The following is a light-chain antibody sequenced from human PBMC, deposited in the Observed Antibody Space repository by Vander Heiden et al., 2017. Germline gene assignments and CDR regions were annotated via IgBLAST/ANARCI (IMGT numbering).Light chain of an antibody. CDR3: QQYGSSPRT. CDR1: QSVSSSD. J-gene: IGKJ1*01. CDR2: GAS. Sequence: IVLTQSPGTLSLSPGERATLSCRASQSVSSSDLAWYQQTPGQAPRLLIYGASSRATGIPDRFSGSGSGTDFTLTISILEPEDFAVYYCQQYGSSPRTFGQGTKVEIK. V-gene: IGKV3-20*01.